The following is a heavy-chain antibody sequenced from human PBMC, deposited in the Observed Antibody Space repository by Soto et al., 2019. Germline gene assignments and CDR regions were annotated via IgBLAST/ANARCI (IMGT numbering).Heavy chain of an antibody. CDR1: GFTFSSYA. CDR3: AKDKGYYYDSSGYRDLIDY. D-gene: IGHD3-22*01. Sequence: GGSLRLSCAASGFTFSSYAMGWVRQAPGKGLEWVSAISGSGGSTYYADSVKGRFTISRDNSKNKLYLQMNSLRAEDTAVYYCAKDKGYYYDSSGYRDLIDYWGQGTLVTVSS. CDR2: ISGSGGST. J-gene: IGHJ4*02. V-gene: IGHV3-23*01.